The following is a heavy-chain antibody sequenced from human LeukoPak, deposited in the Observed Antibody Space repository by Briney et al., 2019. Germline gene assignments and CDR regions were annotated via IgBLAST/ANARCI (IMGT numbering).Heavy chain of an antibody. D-gene: IGHD1-26*01. CDR3: ARGLFTGGTYFSY. CDR1: GFTFSSYG. Sequence: PGRSLRLSCAASGFTFSSYGMHWVRQAPGKGLEWVAVISYDGTNKNYPDSVRGRFSISRDNSKNTLSLQMNSLRPEDTALYYCARGLFTGGTYFSYWGQGTLVTVSS. CDR2: ISYDGTNK. J-gene: IGHJ4*02. V-gene: IGHV3-30*19.